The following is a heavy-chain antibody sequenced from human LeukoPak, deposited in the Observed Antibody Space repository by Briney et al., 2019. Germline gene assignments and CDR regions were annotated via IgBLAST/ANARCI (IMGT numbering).Heavy chain of an antibody. D-gene: IGHD3-3*01. CDR2: INSDGSST. J-gene: IGHJ6*02. V-gene: IGHV3-74*01. CDR3: ARGGSPGGVLEWLSAYYYYGMDV. Sequence: QPGGSLRLSRAASGFTFSSYWMHWVRQAPGKGLVWVSRINSDGSSTSYADSVKGRFTISRDNAKNTLYLQMNSLRAEDTAVYYCARGGSPGGVLEWLSAYYYYGMDVWGQGTTVTVSS. CDR1: GFTFSSYW.